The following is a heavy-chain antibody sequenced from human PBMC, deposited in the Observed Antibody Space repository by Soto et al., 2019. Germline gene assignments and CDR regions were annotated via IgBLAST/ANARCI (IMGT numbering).Heavy chain of an antibody. CDR2: SSATGAGT. V-gene: IGHV3-23*01. D-gene: IGHD1-7*01. CDR1: GFTFSSYG. Sequence: EVQLLESGGGLVQPGGSLRLSCAASGFTFSSYGMTWVRQAPGKGLEWVSFSSATGAGTYYADSVMGRFTISRDNSKNTLYLQMPSLRADDTPVYYCAKDRRAGGNYGFYSDFWGQGALVIVSS. CDR3: AKDRRAGGNYGFYSDF. J-gene: IGHJ4*02.